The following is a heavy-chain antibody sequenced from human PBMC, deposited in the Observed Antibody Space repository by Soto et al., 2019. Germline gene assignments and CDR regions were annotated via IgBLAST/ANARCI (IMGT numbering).Heavy chain of an antibody. Sequence: VGSLRLSCAASGFTFSSYSMNWVRQAPGKGLEWVSSISSSSSYIYYADSVKGRFTISRDNAKNSLYLQVNSLRAEDTAAYYCARHRDYVWGSYRNHAFDIWGQGTLVTVSS. J-gene: IGHJ3*02. CDR3: ARHRDYVWGSYRNHAFDI. CDR1: GFTFSSYS. V-gene: IGHV3-21*01. CDR2: ISSSSSYI. D-gene: IGHD3-16*02.